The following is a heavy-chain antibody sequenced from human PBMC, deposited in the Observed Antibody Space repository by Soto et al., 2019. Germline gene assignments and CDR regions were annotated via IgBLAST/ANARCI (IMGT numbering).Heavy chain of an antibody. Sequence: EVRLLDSGGGLVQPGGSLRLSCAASGFTFSSHAMSWVREAPGKGLEWVSAISGYGRNKYYADSVKGPFTISTDNSRNMLYLQVNGLRAEDTAVYYCAKALHNCIDGGYFDYWGQGILVTVSS. CDR3: AKALHNCIDGGYFDY. J-gene: IGHJ4*02. CDR1: GFTFSSHA. V-gene: IGHV3-23*01. D-gene: IGHD1-1*01. CDR2: ISGYGRNK.